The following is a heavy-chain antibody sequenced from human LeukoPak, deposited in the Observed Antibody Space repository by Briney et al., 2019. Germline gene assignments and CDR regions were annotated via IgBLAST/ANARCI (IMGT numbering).Heavy chain of an antibody. D-gene: IGHD2-15*01. V-gene: IGHV3-33*01. Sequence: GGSLRLSCAASGFTFRSYGMHWVRQAPGKGLEWVAVIWYDGSNKYYADSVKGRFTVSRDNSKNTLYLQMNSLRAEDTAVYYCATLGVVVATNWFDPWGQGTLVTVSS. CDR2: IWYDGSNK. CDR3: ATLGVVVATNWFDP. J-gene: IGHJ5*02. CDR1: GFTFRSYG.